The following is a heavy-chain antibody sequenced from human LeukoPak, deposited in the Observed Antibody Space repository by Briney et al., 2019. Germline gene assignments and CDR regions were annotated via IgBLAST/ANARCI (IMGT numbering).Heavy chain of an antibody. CDR1: GFTLSNYW. V-gene: IGHV3-7*01. CDR3: ARDGGWALDAFDI. J-gene: IGHJ3*02. D-gene: IGHD2-15*01. CDR2: IKTDGSEK. Sequence: GGSLRLSCEGSGFTLSNYWMGWVRQAPGKGLQWVANIKTDGSEKYYVDSVKGRFTISRDNAKNSLYLQMNSLRAEDTAVYYCARDGGWALDAFDIWGQGTMVTVSS.